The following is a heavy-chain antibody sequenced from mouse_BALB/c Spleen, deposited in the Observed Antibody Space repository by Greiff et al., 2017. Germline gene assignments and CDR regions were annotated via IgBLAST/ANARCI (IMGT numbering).Heavy chain of an antibody. J-gene: IGHJ1*01. CDR3: ARHCYYGSSWYFDV. D-gene: IGHD1-1*01. CDR2: ISSGGGST. V-gene: IGHV5-12-1*01. CDR1: GFAFSSYD. Sequence: EVQVVESGGGLVKPGGSLKLSCAASGFAFSSYDMSWVRQTPEKRLEWVAYISSGGGSTYYPDTVKGRFTISRDNAKNTLYLQMSSLKSEDTAMYYCARHCYYGSSWYFDVWGAGTTVTVSS.